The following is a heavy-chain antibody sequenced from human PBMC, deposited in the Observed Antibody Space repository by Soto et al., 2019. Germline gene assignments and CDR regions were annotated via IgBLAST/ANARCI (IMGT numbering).Heavy chain of an antibody. CDR3: ARDVSGYDSPFDY. CDR2: IIPILGIA. D-gene: IGHD5-12*01. CDR1: GGTFSSYT. V-gene: IGHV1-69*04. Sequence: GASVKVSCKASGGTFSSYTISWVRQAPGQGLEWMGRIIPILGIANYAQKFQGRVTITADKSTSTAYMELSSLRSEDTAVYYCARDVSGYDSPFDYWGQGTLVTVSS. J-gene: IGHJ4*02.